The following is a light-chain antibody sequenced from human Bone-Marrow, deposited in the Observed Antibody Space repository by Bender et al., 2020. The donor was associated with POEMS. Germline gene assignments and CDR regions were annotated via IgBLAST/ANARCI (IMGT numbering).Light chain of an antibody. CDR3: AVWEDSLNGWV. J-gene: IGLJ3*02. CDR1: SSNIGAHA. CDR2: SSH. Sequence: QSVLTQPPSASGTPGQRVTISCSGGSSNIGAHAVNWYQHLPGTAPKLLIYSSHRRPSEVPDRFSSSRSGTSPSLAISGLQSEDEADYYCAVWEDSLNGWVFGGGTKLTVL. V-gene: IGLV1-44*01.